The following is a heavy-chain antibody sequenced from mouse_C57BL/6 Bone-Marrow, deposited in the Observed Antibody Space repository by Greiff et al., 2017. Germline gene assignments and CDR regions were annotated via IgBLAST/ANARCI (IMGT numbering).Heavy chain of an antibody. CDR1: GYTFTDYE. CDR3: TSFNYYGSSSGY. V-gene: IGHV1-15*01. D-gene: IGHD1-1*01. J-gene: IGHJ2*01. Sequence: LQESGAELVRPGASVTLSCKASGYTFTDYEMHWVKQTPVHGLEWIGAIDPETGGTAYNQKFKGKAILTADKSSSTAYMELRSLTSEDSAVYYCTSFNYYGSSSGYGGQGTTLTVSS. CDR2: IDPETGGT.